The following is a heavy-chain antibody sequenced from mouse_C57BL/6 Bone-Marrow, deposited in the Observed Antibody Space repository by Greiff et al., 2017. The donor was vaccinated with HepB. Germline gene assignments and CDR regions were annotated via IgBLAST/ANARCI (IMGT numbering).Heavy chain of an antibody. CDR1: GYTFTSYW. J-gene: IGHJ1*03. V-gene: IGHV1-64*01. D-gene: IGHD1-1*01. Sequence: VQLQQPGAELVKPGASVKLSCKASGYTFTSYWMHWVKQRPGQGLEWIGMIHPNSGSTNYNEKFKSKATLTVDKSSSTAYMQLSSLTSEDSAVYYCARVYGYWYFDVWGTGTTVTVSS. CDR3: ARVYGYWYFDV. CDR2: IHPNSGST.